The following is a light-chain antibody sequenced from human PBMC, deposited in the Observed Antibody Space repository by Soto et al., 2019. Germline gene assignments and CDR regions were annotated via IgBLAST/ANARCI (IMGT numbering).Light chain of an antibody. J-gene: IGLJ2*01. V-gene: IGLV1-47*01. Sequence: QSVLTQPPSASGTPGQRVTISCSGSISNIGNNFVYWYQQLPRTAPKVLIYRNNERPLGVPDRFSGSKSGTSASLAISGLRSEDESDYYCAAWDDSLTGVVFGGGTQLTVL. CDR1: ISNIGNNF. CDR2: RNN. CDR3: AAWDDSLTGVV.